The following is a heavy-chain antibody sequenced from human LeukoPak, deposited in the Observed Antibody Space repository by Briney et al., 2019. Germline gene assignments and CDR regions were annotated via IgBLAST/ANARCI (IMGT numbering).Heavy chain of an antibody. Sequence: SETLSLTCTVSGYFISSGYYWGWIRQPPGEGLQWIGSIHHSGSTYYNPSLKSRVTISVDTSKNQFSLKLSSVTAADTAVYYCARTTMVRGTYYMDVWGKGTTVTISS. CDR1: GYFISSGYY. CDR3: ARTTMVRGTYYMDV. V-gene: IGHV4-38-2*02. J-gene: IGHJ6*03. D-gene: IGHD3-10*01. CDR2: IHHSGST.